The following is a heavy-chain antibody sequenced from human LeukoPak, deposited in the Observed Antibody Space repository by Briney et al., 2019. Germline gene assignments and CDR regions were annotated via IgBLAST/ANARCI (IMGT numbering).Heavy chain of an antibody. J-gene: IGHJ4*02. CDR1: GFTFSSYW. V-gene: IGHV3-7*01. CDR2: IKQDGSEK. D-gene: IGHD3-3*01. CDR3: ARENYDFWSGSAANY. Sequence: GGSLRLSCAASGFTFSSYWMSWVRQAPGKGLEWVANIKQDGSEKYYVDSVKGRFTISRDNAKNSLYLQMNSLRAEDTAVYNCARENYDFWSGSAANYWGQGTLVTVSS.